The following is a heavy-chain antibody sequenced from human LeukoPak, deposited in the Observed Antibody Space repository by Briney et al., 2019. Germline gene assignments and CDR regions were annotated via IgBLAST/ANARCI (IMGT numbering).Heavy chain of an antibody. Sequence: PGGSLRLSCAASGFTFDDYAMNWVRQAPGKGLDWVSGISWNSGSKGYADSVKGRFTISRDNAKNSLYLQMNSLRAEDTALYYCAKAHQPYYYGSGSYMYFDYWGQGTLVTVSS. CDR3: AKAHQPYYYGSGSYMYFDY. J-gene: IGHJ4*02. V-gene: IGHV3-9*01. D-gene: IGHD3-10*01. CDR2: ISWNSGSK. CDR1: GFTFDDYA.